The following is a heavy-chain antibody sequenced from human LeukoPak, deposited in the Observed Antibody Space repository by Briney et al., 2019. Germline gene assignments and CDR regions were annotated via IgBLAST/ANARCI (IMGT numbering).Heavy chain of an antibody. D-gene: IGHD1-26*01. V-gene: IGHV3-66*04. CDR3: ARLRGSGSYFPDS. J-gene: IGHJ4*02. Sequence: PGGSLRLSCAASGFTVNNKFMTWVRQAPGKGLEWVSVIYSGGTTYYADSVKGRFIISRDNSKNMLYLQMNSLRAEDTAVYYCARLRGSGSYFPDSWGQGALVTVSS. CDR1: GFTVNNKF. CDR2: IYSGGTT.